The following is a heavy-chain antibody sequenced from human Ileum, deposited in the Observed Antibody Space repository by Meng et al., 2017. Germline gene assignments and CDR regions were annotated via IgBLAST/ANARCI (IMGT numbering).Heavy chain of an antibody. CDR3: GPESTGDD. CDR1: GFIFSSYW. CDR2: INHDGRGT. D-gene: IGHD2-2*01. V-gene: IGHV3-74*02. J-gene: IGHJ4*02. Sequence: ELQLVGSGVVVVQPWGCLRLSCVASGFIFSSYWMHWVRQAPGKGLVWLSRINHDGRGTHYADAVKGRFTISRDNAKNTLYLQINSLRAEDTGVYYCGPESTGDDWGQGTLVTVSS.